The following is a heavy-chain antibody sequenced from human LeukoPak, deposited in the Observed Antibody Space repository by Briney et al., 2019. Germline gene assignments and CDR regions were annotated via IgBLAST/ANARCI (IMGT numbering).Heavy chain of an antibody. D-gene: IGHD6-13*01. CDR2: IKPDGSAE. CDR1: GFTFSSNW. CDR3: AKAGSGYSSSWYKY. Sequence: GGSLRLSCATSGFTFSSNWMSWVRHAPGRGLEWVANIKPDGSAEYYAASVKGRFTLSRDNAKNSLYLQMNSLRAEDTAVYYCAKAGSGYSSSWYKYWGQGTLVTVSS. J-gene: IGHJ4*02. V-gene: IGHV3-7*03.